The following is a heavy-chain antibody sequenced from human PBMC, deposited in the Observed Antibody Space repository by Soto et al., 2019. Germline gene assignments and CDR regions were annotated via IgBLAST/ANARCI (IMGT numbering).Heavy chain of an antibody. CDR2: IIPIFGTA. V-gene: IGHV1-69*06. J-gene: IGHJ6*02. D-gene: IGHD3-3*01. CDR1: GGTFSSYA. Sequence: QVQLVQSGAEVKKPGSSVKVSCKASGGTFSSYAISWVRQAPGQGLEWMGGIIPIFGTANYAQKFQGRVTITADKSTSTAYMELSSPRSEDTAVYYCARVPPHDFWGGSYYYYGMDVWGQGTTVTVSS. CDR3: ARVPPHDFWGGSYYYYGMDV.